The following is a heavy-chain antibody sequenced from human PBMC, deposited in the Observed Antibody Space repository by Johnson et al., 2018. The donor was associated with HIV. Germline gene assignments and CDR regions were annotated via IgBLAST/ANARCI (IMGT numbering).Heavy chain of an antibody. D-gene: IGHD6-19*01. CDR2: ISYAGSNK. J-gene: IGHJ3*02. CDR1: GFTFSSYW. CDR3: AKGIAVATRHAFDI. Sequence: QVQLVESGGGLVQPGGSLRLSCAASGFTFSSYWMSWVRQAPDKGLEWVAVISYAGSNKYYADSLMGRFTISRDNSKNTLYLQMNSLRAEDTVVYYCAKGIAVATRHAFDIWGQGTMVTVSS. V-gene: IGHV3-30*18.